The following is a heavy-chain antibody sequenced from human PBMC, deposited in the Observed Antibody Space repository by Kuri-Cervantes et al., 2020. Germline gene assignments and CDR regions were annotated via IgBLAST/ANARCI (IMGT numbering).Heavy chain of an antibody. V-gene: IGHV3-74*01. D-gene: IGHD2-2*02. J-gene: IGHJ3*02. CDR2: INSDGSST. CDR3: ARGDTVDAFDI. CDR1: GFTFSSYW. Sequence: GGSLRLSCAASGFTFSSYWMHWVRQAPGKGLVWVSRINSDGSSTSYADSVKGRFSISRDNAKNSLYLQMNSLRAEDTAVYYCARGDTVDAFDIWGQGTMVTVSS.